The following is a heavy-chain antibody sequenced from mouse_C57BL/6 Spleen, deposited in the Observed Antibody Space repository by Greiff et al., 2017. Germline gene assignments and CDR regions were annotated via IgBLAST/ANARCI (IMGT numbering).Heavy chain of an antibody. V-gene: IGHV1-69*01. J-gene: IGHJ3*01. CDR1: GYTFTSYW. CDR3: ARVDYIWFAY. Sequence: QVQLQQPGAELVMPGASVKLSCKASGYTFTSYWMHWVKQRPGQGLEWIGEIDPSDSYTNYNQKFKGKSTLTVDKSSSTAYMQLSSLTSEDSAVYYCARVDYIWFAYWGQGTLVTVSA. CDR2: IDPSDSYT. D-gene: IGHD2-4*01.